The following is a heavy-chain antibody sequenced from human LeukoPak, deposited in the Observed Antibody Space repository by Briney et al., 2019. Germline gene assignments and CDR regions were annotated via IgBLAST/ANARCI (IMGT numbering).Heavy chain of an antibody. CDR2: ISWNSGDI. CDR3: AKVDGYSYGPTDS. Sequence: PGRSLRLSCAASGFNFDDYAMHWVRQAPGKGLEWVPGISWNSGDIGYADSVKGRFTISRDNAKNSLFLQMNSLRGGDTALYYCAKVDGYSYGPTDSWGQGILVTVSS. J-gene: IGHJ4*02. CDR1: GFNFDDYA. V-gene: IGHV3-9*01. D-gene: IGHD5-18*01.